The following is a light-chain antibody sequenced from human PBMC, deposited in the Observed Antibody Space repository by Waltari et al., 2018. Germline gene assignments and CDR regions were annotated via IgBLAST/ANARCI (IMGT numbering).Light chain of an antibody. J-gene: IGKJ4*01. CDR3: QQRSNWPLT. V-gene: IGKV3-11*01. CDR1: HTVSRY. CDR2: DAS. Sequence: SCSASHTVSRYLAWYQQRPGQAPRLLILDASFRATGIPARFSGSGSETDFTLTISSLEPEDCAVYYCQQRSNWPLTFGGGTKVEIK.